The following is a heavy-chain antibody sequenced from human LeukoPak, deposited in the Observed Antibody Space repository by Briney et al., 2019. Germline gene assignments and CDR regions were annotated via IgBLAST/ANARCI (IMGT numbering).Heavy chain of an antibody. CDR1: EFIFDTHT. CDR2: ISGSGDST. CDR3: VRRAAVRGMDF. J-gene: IGHJ6*02. Sequence: GGSLRLSCTASEFIFDTHTLTWVRQAPGKGLEWVASISGSGDSTNYGDSVKGRFTISRDNFKRTVHLEMSNLRADDTAMYYCVRRAAVRGMDFWGLGTTVIVSS. V-gene: IGHV3-23*01. D-gene: IGHD2-15*01.